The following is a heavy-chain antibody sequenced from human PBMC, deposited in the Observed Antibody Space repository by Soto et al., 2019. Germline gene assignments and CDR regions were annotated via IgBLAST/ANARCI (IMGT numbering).Heavy chain of an antibody. D-gene: IGHD4-17*01. CDR2: IYHSGST. CDR3: ARRYGSAFDI. CDR1: GGSISSGGYS. V-gene: IGHV4-30-2*02. J-gene: IGHJ3*02. Sequence: TLSLTCAVSGGSISSGGYSWSWIRQPPGKGLEWIGYIYHSGSTYYNPPLKSRVTISVDRSKNQFSLKLSSVTAADTAVYYCARRYGSAFDIWGQGTMVTVSS.